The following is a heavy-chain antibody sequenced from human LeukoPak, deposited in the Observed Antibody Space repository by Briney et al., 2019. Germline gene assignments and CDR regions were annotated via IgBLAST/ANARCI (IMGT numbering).Heavy chain of an antibody. CDR1: GVPVSRYY. CDR3: ADTAYDFWSGYSKTIY. Sequence: KPSKAVSLTGGVHGVPVSRYYCMPIRQRSPKGRDPTGDINYSGSSNYTTSLKSRVTISVDTSKTQFYLKLSSVIAADTAVYYCADTAYDFWSGYSKTIYWGQGTLVTVSS. D-gene: IGHD3-3*01. CDR2: INYSGSS. J-gene: IGHJ4*02. V-gene: IGHV4-34*01.